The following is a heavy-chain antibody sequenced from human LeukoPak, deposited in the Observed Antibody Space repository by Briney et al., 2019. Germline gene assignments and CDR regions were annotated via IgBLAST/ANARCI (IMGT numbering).Heavy chain of an antibody. J-gene: IGHJ4*02. CDR2: IYYSGST. CDR3: ARSSGWYGKYYFDY. D-gene: IGHD6-19*01. V-gene: IGHV4-59*08. CDR1: GDSISSYY. Sequence: PSETLPLSCTVSGDSISSYYWSWIRQPPGKGLEWIGDIYYSGSTNYNPSLKSRVTISVDTSKNQFSLKLSSVTAADTAVYYCARSSGWYGKYYFDYWGQGTLVTVSS.